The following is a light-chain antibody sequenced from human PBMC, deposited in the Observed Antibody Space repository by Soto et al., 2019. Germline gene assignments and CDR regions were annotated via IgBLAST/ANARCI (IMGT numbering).Light chain of an antibody. CDR1: QSISSW. Sequence: DIQTNQSPSTLSASVGDRVTITCRASQSISSWLAWYQQKPGKAPKLLIYDASSLESGVPSRFSGSGSGTEFTLTISSLQPDDFATYYCQQYNSYSFGGGTKVEIK. CDR3: QQYNSYS. V-gene: IGKV1-5*01. J-gene: IGKJ4*01. CDR2: DAS.